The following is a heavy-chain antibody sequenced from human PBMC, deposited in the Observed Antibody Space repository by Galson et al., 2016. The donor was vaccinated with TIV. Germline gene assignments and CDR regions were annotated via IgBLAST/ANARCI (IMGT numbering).Heavy chain of an antibody. D-gene: IGHD3-3*01. CDR3: ARGAPSVFGVIMTLDY. CDR1: GDSVSSTSAA. CDR2: TYYRSTWYN. V-gene: IGHV6-1*01. J-gene: IGHJ4*02. Sequence: CAISGDSVSSTSAAWNWIRQSPSRGLEWLGRTYYRSTWYNDYAASLKSRIPINPNTSKNQFSLQLTSVTPEDAAVYYCARGAPSVFGVIMTLDYWGQGTLVTVSS.